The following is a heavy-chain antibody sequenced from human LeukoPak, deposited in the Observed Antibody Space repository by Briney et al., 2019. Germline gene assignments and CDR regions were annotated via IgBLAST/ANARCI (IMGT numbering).Heavy chain of an antibody. CDR2: INPRGGST. D-gene: IGHD4-17*01. V-gene: IGHV1-46*01. CDR3: AATLTVTTGSTYYGLDV. CDR1: GYTFTSFY. J-gene: IGHJ6*02. Sequence: ASVKVSCKASGYTFTSFYMHWVRQAPGQGLEWMGIINPRGGSTTSAQKFQGRVTLTRDTSTSTFYMELSSLKSQDTAVYYCAATLTVTTGSTYYGLDVWGQGTTVTVSS.